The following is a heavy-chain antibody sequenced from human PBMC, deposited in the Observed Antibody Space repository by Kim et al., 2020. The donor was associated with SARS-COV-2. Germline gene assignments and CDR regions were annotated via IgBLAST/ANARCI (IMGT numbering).Heavy chain of an antibody. CDR2: TFYKSKWYN. D-gene: IGHD4-17*01. Sequence: SQTLSLTCAISGDSVSSNSAAWNWIRQSPSRGLEWLGRTFYKSKWYNDYAVSVKSRITINPDTSKNQFSLQLNSVTPEDTAVYYCARERVSPNPGEYYFDYWGQGTLVTVSS. CDR3: ARERVSPNPGEYYFDY. V-gene: IGHV6-1*01. J-gene: IGHJ4*02. CDR1: GDSVSSNSAA.